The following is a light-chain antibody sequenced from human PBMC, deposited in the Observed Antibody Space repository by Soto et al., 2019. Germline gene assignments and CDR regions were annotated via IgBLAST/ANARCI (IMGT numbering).Light chain of an antibody. J-gene: IGKJ1*01. CDR1: QSVSSSY. CDR3: QQYGSSPLS. CDR2: GAS. V-gene: IGKV3-20*01. Sequence: EIVLPQSPGTLPLSPGERATLSLRASQSVSSSYLAWYQQKPGQAPRLLIYGASSRATGIPDRFSGSGSGTDFTLTISRLEPEDFAVYYCQQYGSSPLSFGQGTKVDIK.